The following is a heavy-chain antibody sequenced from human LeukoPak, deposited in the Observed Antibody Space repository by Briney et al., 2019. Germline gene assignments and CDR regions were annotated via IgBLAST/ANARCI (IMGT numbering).Heavy chain of an antibody. V-gene: IGHV1-8*01. CDR1: GYTFTSYD. CDR2: MNPNSGNT. J-gene: IGHJ5*02. CDR3: ARGRHYDFWSGYLRYNWFDP. Sequence: VASVKVSCKASGYTFTSYDINWVRQATGQGLEWMGWMNPNSGNTGYAQKFQGRVTMTRSTSISTAYMELSSLRSEDTAVYYCARGRHYDFWSGYLRYNWFDPWGQGTLVTVSS. D-gene: IGHD3-3*01.